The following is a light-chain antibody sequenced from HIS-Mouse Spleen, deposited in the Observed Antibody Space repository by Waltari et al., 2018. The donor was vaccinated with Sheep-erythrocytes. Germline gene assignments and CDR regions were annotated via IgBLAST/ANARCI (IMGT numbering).Light chain of an antibody. CDR3: QAWDSSTAEVV. CDR2: QDS. J-gene: IGLJ2*01. V-gene: IGLV3-1*01. Sequence: SYELTQPPSVSVSPGPTASITCSGDKLGDKYACWYQQKPGQSPVLVIYQDSKRPSGIPERFSGSNSGNTATLTISGTQAMDEADYYCQAWDSSTAEVVFGGGTKLTVL. CDR1: KLGDKY.